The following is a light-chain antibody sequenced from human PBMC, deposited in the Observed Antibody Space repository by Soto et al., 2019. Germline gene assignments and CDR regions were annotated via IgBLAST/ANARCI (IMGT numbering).Light chain of an antibody. Sequence: EIVLNQSPGTVSLSQRERATLSCRASQSVSNNYLAWYQQKPGQAPRLLIYDASNRATGIPARFSGSGSGTEFTLTITSLQPDDFATYYCQQYNSYPWTFGQGTKVDIK. CDR2: DAS. CDR1: QSVSNNY. CDR3: QQYNSYPWT. V-gene: IGKV3-20*01. J-gene: IGKJ1*01.